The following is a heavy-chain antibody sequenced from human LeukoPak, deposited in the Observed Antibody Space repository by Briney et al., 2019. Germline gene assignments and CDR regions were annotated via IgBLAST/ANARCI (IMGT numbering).Heavy chain of an antibody. Sequence: ASVKVSCKASGYTFTTYYVHWVRQAPGQGLEWMAIINPSTGFPTYAQKFQGRVTVTRDLSARTVYMELSSLRSEDTAVYYCARDRRSSSWPTRTNWFDPWGQGTLVTVSS. CDR3: ARDRRSSSWPTRTNWFDP. CDR1: GYTFTTYY. V-gene: IGHV1-46*01. D-gene: IGHD6-13*01. CDR2: INPSTGFP. J-gene: IGHJ5*02.